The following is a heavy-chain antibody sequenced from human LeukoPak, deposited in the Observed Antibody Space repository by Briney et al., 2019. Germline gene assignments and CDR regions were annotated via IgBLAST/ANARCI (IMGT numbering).Heavy chain of an antibody. Sequence: GRSLKLSCAASGFTFSNYGMHWVRQAPGKGLEWVGLISYDGGNKHYADSVKGRVTISRDNSKNTLSLQLDSLRPEDTAFYYCSKDSHADSGYWGQGTLVIVSS. CDR3: SKDSHADSGY. CDR1: GFTFSNYG. D-gene: IGHD4-17*01. V-gene: IGHV3-30*18. J-gene: IGHJ4*02. CDR2: ISYDGGNK.